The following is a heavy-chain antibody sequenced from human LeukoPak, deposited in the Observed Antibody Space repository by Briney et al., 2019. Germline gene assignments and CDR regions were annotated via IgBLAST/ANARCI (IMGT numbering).Heavy chain of an antibody. V-gene: IGHV1-8*02. CDR3: ARSLRGWYKDY. J-gene: IGHJ4*02. D-gene: IGHD6-19*01. Sequence: ASVKVSCKASGNTFGNYDINWVRQATGQGLEWMGWMNPNSGNTAYAQKFQGRVSMTGDTSISTAYMELSSLRSEDTAVYYCARSLRGWYKDYWGQGTLVTVSS. CDR1: GNTFGNYD. CDR2: MNPNSGNT.